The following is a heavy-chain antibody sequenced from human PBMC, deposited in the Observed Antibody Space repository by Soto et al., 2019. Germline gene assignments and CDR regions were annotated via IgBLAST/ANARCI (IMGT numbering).Heavy chain of an antibody. J-gene: IGHJ4*02. D-gene: IGHD4-17*01. CDR3: ARDGEADYGDYVVFDY. CDR1: GGSISSGGYY. Sequence: QVQLRESGPGLVKPSQTLSLTCTVSGGSISSGGYYWSWIRQHPGKGLEWIGYIYYSGSTYYNPSLKSRVTISVDTSKNQFSLKLSSVTAADTAVYYCARDGEADYGDYVVFDYWGQGTLVTVSS. CDR2: IYYSGST. V-gene: IGHV4-31*03.